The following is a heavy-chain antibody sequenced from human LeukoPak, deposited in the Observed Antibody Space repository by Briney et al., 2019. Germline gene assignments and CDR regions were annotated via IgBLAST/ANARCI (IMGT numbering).Heavy chain of an antibody. V-gene: IGHV3-74*01. CDR1: GNYW. D-gene: IGHD2/OR15-2a*01. Sequence: GGSLRLSCAASGNYWMHWVRQVPGKGLVWVSHINSDGSWTSYADSVKGRFTISKDNAKNTVYLQMNSLRAEDTAVYYCVSFYVTYWGRGTLVTVSS. J-gene: IGHJ4*02. CDR3: VSFYVTY. CDR2: INSDGSWT.